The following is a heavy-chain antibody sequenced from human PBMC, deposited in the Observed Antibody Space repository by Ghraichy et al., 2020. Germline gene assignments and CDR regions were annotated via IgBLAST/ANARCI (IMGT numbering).Heavy chain of an antibody. CDR1: GFTFGDYA. J-gene: IGHJ3*02. D-gene: IGHD3-3*01. CDR3: TRDWVYYDFWDVFDI. V-gene: IGHV3-49*03. Sequence: GGSLRLSCTASGFTFGDYAMSWFRQAPGKGLEWVGFIRSKAYGGTTEYAASVKGRFTISRDDSKSIAYLQMNSLKTEDTAVYYCTRDWVYYDFWDVFDIWGQGTMVTVSS. CDR2: IRSKAYGGTT.